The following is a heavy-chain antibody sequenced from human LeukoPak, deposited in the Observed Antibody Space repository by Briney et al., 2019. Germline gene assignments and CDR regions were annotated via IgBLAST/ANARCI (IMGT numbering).Heavy chain of an antibody. CDR2: IRSKAYGGTT. CDR3: TRVVDYYDSSGYYYPYYYYYGMDV. D-gene: IGHD3-22*01. J-gene: IGHJ6*02. CDR1: GFTFGDYA. V-gene: IGHV3-49*04. Sequence: PGRSLRLSCTASGFTFGDYAMSWVRQAPGKGLEWVGFIRSKAYGGTTEYAASVKGRFTISRDDSKSIAYLQMSSLKTEDTAVYYCTRVVDYYDSSGYYYPYYYYYGMDVWGQGTTVTVSS.